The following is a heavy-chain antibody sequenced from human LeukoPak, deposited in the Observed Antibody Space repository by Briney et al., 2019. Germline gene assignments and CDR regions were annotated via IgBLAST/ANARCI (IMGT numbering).Heavy chain of an antibody. J-gene: IGHJ5*02. Sequence: ASVKVSCKASGYTFTSYYMHWVRQAPGQGLEWMGIINPNGGSAGYAQKFQGRVTMTRDTSTSTVYMELSSLRSEDTAVYYCARGSYDSSGSYSIPRYNWFDPWGQGTLVTVSS. CDR3: ARGSYDSSGSYSIPRYNWFDP. V-gene: IGHV1-46*01. CDR2: INPNGGSA. CDR1: GYTFTSYY. D-gene: IGHD3-22*01.